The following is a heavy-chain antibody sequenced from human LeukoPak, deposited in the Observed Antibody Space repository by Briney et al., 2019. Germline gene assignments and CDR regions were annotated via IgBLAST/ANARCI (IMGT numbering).Heavy chain of an antibody. V-gene: IGHV3-9*01. J-gene: IGHJ4*02. Sequence: GRSLRLSCAASGFTVDDYSMHWVRQAPGKGLEGVSGISRGSGSIGYADSVKGRFTISRDNAKNSLYLQMNIQRAEDTAFDYCANDAGHDYVDYRRGSDPSLFDYWGQGTLVTVSS. CDR3: ANDAGHDYVDYRRGSDPSLFDY. CDR2: ISRGSGSI. CDR1: GFTVDDYS. D-gene: IGHD4-17*01.